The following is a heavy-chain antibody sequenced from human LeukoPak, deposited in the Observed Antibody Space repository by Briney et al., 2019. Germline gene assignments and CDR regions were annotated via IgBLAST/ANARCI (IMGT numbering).Heavy chain of an antibody. Sequence: PGGSLRLSCAASGFTFSNYWMSWVRQAPGKGLEWVANIKQDGSEKYYVDSVKGRFTISRDNAKNSLYLQMNSLRAEDTAVYYCARDQDGIFDYWGQGTLVTVSS. CDR1: GFTFSNYW. V-gene: IGHV3-7*01. J-gene: IGHJ4*02. CDR3: ARDQDGIFDY. D-gene: IGHD1-14*01. CDR2: IKQDGSEK.